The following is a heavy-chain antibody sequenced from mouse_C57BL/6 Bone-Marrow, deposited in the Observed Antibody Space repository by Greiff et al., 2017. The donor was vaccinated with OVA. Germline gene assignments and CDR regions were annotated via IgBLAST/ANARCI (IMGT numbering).Heavy chain of an antibody. J-gene: IGHJ2*01. CDR1: GYTFTSYG. CDR2: IYPRGGNT. D-gene: IGHD3-2*02. V-gene: IGHV1-81*01. CDR3: AEVRQLRLRPHVDY. Sequence: QVHVKQSGAELARPGASVKLSCKASGYTFTSYGISWVKQRTGQGLEWIGEIYPRGGNTYYNEKFKGTATLTADKSSSPAYMELRSLTSEESAVSFCAEVRQLRLRPHVDYWGQGTTLTVSS.